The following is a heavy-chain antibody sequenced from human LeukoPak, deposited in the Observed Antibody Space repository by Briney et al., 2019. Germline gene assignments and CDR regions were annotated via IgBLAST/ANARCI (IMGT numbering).Heavy chain of an antibody. D-gene: IGHD3-10*01. CDR2: INHSGST. J-gene: IGHJ4*02. CDR3: ARGRLLWFGELGFDY. Sequence: PSEILSLTCAVYGGSFSGYYWSWIRQPPGKRLEWIGEINHSGSTNYNPSLKSRVTISVDTSKNQFSLKLSSVTAADTAVYYCARGRLLWFGELGFDYWGQGTLVTVSS. CDR1: GGSFSGYY. V-gene: IGHV4-34*01.